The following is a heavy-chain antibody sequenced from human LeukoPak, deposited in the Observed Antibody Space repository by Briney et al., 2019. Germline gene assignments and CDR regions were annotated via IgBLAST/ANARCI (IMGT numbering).Heavy chain of an antibody. CDR1: GFTFSSYE. Sequence: LAGGSLRLSCVASGFTFSSYEMNWVRQTPGKGLDWVSYISSSGRNAYYADSVRGRFTISRDNAKNSLYLQMNSLRAEDTAVYYCAREVRYFALGDYWGQGTLVTVSS. V-gene: IGHV3-48*03. D-gene: IGHD3-9*01. CDR2: ISSSGRNA. CDR3: AREVRYFALGDY. J-gene: IGHJ4*02.